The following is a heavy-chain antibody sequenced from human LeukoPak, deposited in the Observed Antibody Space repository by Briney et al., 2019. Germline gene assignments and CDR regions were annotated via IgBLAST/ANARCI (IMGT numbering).Heavy chain of an antibody. Sequence: SETLSLTCTVSGGSISSYYWSWIRQPPGKGLEWIGYIYYSGSTNYNPSLKSRVTISVDTSKNQFSLKLSSVTAADTAVYYCARQYGDHGVRLDYWGQGTLVTVSS. CDR2: IYYSGST. J-gene: IGHJ4*02. CDR1: GGSISSYY. CDR3: ARQYGDHGVRLDY. V-gene: IGHV4-59*01. D-gene: IGHD4-17*01.